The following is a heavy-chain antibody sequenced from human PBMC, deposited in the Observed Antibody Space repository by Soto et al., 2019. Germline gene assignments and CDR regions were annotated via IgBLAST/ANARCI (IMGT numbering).Heavy chain of an antibody. Sequence: GGSLRLSCAASGFTFSSYGMHWVRQAPGKGLEWVAVIWYDGSNKYYADSVKGRFTISRDNYKNTLYLQMNSLRAEDTAVYYCASGWGGYSGYEPGYYYGMDVWGQGTTVTVSS. D-gene: IGHD5-12*01. CDR1: GFTFSSYG. V-gene: IGHV3-33*01. CDR2: IWYDGSNK. J-gene: IGHJ6*02. CDR3: ASGWGGYSGYEPGYYYGMDV.